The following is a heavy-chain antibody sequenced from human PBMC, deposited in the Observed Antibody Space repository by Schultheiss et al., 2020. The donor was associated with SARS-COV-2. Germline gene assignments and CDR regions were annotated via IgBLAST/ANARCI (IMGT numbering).Heavy chain of an antibody. CDR3: ARSHTVVTLSAEYYYYGMDV. V-gene: IGHV3-23*01. D-gene: IGHD4-23*01. CDR2: ISGSGGTT. Sequence: GGSLRLSCAASGFTFSNFAMTWVRQAPGKGLEWVSVISGSGGTTNYADPVKGRFTISRDNAKNSLYLQMNSLRAEDTAVYYCARSHTVVTLSAEYYYYGMDVWGQGTTVTVSS. J-gene: IGHJ6*02. CDR1: GFTFSNFA.